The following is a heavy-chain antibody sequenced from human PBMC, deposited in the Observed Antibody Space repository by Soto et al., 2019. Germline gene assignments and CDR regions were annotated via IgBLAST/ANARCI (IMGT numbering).Heavy chain of an antibody. CDR3: ARSYYYDGSGYWSGYFDY. J-gene: IGHJ4*02. D-gene: IGHD3-22*01. V-gene: IGHV1-69*01. Sequence: QVQLVQSGAEVKKPGSSVKVSCKASGGTFSSYAISWVRQAPGQGLEWMGGIIPIFGTANYAQKFQGRVTITADEYTSTAYMELSSLRSEDTAVYYCARSYYYDGSGYWSGYFDYWGQGTLVTVSS. CDR2: IIPIFGTA. CDR1: GGTFSSYA.